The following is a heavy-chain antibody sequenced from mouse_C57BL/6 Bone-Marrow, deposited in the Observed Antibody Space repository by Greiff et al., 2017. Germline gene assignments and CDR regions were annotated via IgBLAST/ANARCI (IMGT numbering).Heavy chain of an antibody. V-gene: IGHV5-12*01. CDR2: ISNGGGST. CDR1: GFTFSDYY. CDR3: ARIDWYFDV. Sequence: EVQGVESGGGLVQPGGSLKLSCAASGFTFSDYYMYWVRQTPEKRLEWVAYISNGGGSTYYPDTVKGRFTISRDNAKNTLYQQMSRLQSEDTAMYYCARIDWYFDVWGTGTPVTVSS. J-gene: IGHJ1*03.